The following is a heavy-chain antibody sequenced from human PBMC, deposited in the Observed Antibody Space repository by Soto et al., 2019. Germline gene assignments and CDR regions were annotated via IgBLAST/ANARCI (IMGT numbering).Heavy chain of an antibody. V-gene: IGHV1-18*01. Sequence: ASVKVSCKASGYTFTSYGISWVRQAPGQGLEWMGWISAYNGNTNYAQKLQGRVTMTTDTSTSTAYMELRSLRSDDTAVYYCAISVVVPAAIPVVGAFDIWGQGTMVTVSS. D-gene: IGHD2-2*01. CDR2: ISAYNGNT. CDR1: GYTFTSYG. J-gene: IGHJ3*02. CDR3: AISVVVPAAIPVVGAFDI.